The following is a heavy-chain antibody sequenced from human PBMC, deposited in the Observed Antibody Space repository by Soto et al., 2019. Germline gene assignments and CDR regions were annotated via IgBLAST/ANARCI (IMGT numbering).Heavy chain of an antibody. CDR1: SGSISTYY. D-gene: IGHD4-17*01. CDR2: VYNRGNT. CDR3: ARDRQHTYGNCFDP. Sequence: PSETLSLTCTVSSGSISTYYWSWIRQPPGKGLEWIGYVYNRGNTKYNPSLKSRVTIWEDMSKNQVSLRLSSVTAADTAIYYCARDRQHTYGNCFDPWGQGTLVTVS. J-gene: IGHJ5*02. V-gene: IGHV4-59*01.